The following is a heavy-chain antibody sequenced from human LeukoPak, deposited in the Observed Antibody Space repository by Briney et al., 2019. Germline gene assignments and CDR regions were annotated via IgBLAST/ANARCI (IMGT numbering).Heavy chain of an antibody. Sequence: SETLSLTCIVSGDSISSTTYYWGWIRQPPGKGLEWVGSIHYSGSTYYNPSLKSRATISVDTSKNHFSLKLGSVTAADTAVYYCARIAIEWFDPWGQGTLATVSS. J-gene: IGHJ5*02. CDR3: ARIAIEWFDP. V-gene: IGHV4-39*02. CDR2: IHYSGST. CDR1: GDSISSTTYY. D-gene: IGHD2-21*01.